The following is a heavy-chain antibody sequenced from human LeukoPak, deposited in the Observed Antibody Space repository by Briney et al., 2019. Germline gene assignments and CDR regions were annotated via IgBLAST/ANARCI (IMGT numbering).Heavy chain of an antibody. CDR3: ARDSAAAGQFSAWFDP. V-gene: IGHV1-2*02. CDR2: INPNSGGT. Sequence: ASVKVSCKASGYTFTSYGISWVRQAPGQGLEWMGWINPNSGGTNYAQKFQGRVTMTRDTSISTAYMELSRLRSDDTAVYYCARDSAAAGQFSAWFDPWGQGTLVTVSS. J-gene: IGHJ5*02. D-gene: IGHD6-13*01. CDR1: GYTFTSYG.